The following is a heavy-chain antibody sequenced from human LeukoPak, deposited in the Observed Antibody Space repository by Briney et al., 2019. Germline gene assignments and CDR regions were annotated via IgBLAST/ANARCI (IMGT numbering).Heavy chain of an antibody. V-gene: IGHV1-8*03. D-gene: IGHD2-8*01. J-gene: IGHJ4*02. CDR1: GYTFTSYD. CDR2: MNPNSGNT. Sequence: ASVEVSCKASGYTFTSYDINWVRQATGQGLEWMGWMNPNSGNTGYAQKFQGRVTITRNTSISTAYMELSSLRSEDTAVYYCARGRTVYAHFDYWGQGTLVTVSS. CDR3: ARGRTVYAHFDY.